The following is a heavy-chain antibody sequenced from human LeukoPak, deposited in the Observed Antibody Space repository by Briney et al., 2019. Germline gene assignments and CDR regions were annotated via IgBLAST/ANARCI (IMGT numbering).Heavy chain of an antibody. CDR3: ASDVGAAAGRMVFDY. J-gene: IGHJ4*02. V-gene: IGHV1-18*01. Sequence: ASVKVSCKASGYTFTSYGISWVRQAPGQGLEWMGWISAYNGNTNYAQKLQGRVTMTTDTSTSTAYMELRSLRSDDTAVYYCASDVGAAAGRMVFDYWGQGTLVTVSS. CDR1: GYTFTSYG. CDR2: ISAYNGNT. D-gene: IGHD6-13*01.